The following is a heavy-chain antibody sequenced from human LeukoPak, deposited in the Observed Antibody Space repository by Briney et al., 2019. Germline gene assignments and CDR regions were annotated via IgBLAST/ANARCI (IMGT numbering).Heavy chain of an antibody. J-gene: IGHJ4*02. Sequence: GASVKVSCKASGGTFSSYAISWVRQAPGQGLEWMGWISAYNGNTNYAQKLQGRVTMTTDTSTSTAYMELRSLRSDDTAVYYCARVRDGYDASDYWGQGTLVTVSS. V-gene: IGHV1-18*01. CDR2: ISAYNGNT. CDR3: ARVRDGYDASDY. D-gene: IGHD5-24*01. CDR1: GGTFSSYA.